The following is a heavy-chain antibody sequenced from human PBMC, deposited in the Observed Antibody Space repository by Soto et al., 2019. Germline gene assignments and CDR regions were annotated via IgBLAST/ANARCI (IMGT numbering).Heavy chain of an antibody. D-gene: IGHD2-15*01. Sequence: EVQLLESGGGLVQPGGSLRLSCAASGFTFSSYAMSWVRQAPGKGLEWVSAISGSGGSTYYADSVKGRFTISRDNSKNTLYLQMNSLRAEDTAVYYCASHPCSGGSCYTFDYWGQGTLVTVSS. CDR3: ASHPCSGGSCYTFDY. J-gene: IGHJ4*02. CDR2: ISGSGGST. V-gene: IGHV3-23*01. CDR1: GFTFSSYA.